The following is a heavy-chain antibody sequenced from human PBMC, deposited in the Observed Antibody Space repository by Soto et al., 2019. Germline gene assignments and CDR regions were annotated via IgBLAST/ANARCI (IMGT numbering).Heavy chain of an antibody. CDR1: GFTFSSYW. J-gene: IGHJ3*02. CDR2: IKQDGSEK. CDR3: ARATGASKEDAFDI. Sequence: GESLKISCAASGFTFSSYWMSWVRQAPGKGLEWVANIKQDGSEKYYVDSVKGRFTISRDNAKNSLYLQMNSLRAEDTAVYYCARATGASKEDAFDIWGQGTMVTVSS. V-gene: IGHV3-7*03.